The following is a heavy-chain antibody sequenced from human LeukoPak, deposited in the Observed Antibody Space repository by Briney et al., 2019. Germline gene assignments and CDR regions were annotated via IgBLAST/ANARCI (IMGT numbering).Heavy chain of an antibody. CDR3: ARGLSRTLRGPFDY. V-gene: IGHV1-69*05. Sequence: GASVKVSCKASGGTFSSYAISWVRQAPGQGLEWMGGIIPIFGTATYAQKFQGRVTITTDESTSTAYMELSSLRSEDTAVFYCARGLSRTLRGPFDYWGQGTLVTVSS. CDR2: IIPIFGTA. CDR1: GGTFSSYA. J-gene: IGHJ4*02. D-gene: IGHD2/OR15-2a*01.